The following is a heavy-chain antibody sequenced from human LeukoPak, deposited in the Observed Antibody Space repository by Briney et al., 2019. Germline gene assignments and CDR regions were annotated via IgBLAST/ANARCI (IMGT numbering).Heavy chain of an antibody. CDR3: VVGARRGGNYFDY. Sequence: PSETLSLTCTVSGGSISSYYWSWIRQPPGKGLEWIGYIYYSGSTNYNPSLKSRVTISVDTSKNQFSLKLSSVTVADTAVYYCVVGARRGGNYFDYWGQGTLVTVSS. D-gene: IGHD1-26*01. CDR1: GGSISSYY. V-gene: IGHV4-59*03. CDR2: IYYSGST. J-gene: IGHJ4*02.